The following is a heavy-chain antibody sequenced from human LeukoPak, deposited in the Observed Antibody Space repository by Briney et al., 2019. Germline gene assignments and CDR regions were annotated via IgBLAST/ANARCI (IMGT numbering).Heavy chain of an antibody. CDR2: ISSSGSTI. CDR1: GFTFSSYE. CDR3: ARLYYYDSSGWGAFDI. D-gene: IGHD3-22*01. Sequence: GGSLRLSCAASGFTFSSYEMNWVRQAPGKGLEWVSYISSSGSTIYYADSVKGRFTISRDNAKKSLYLQMNSLRAEDTAVYYCARLYYYDSSGWGAFDIWGQGTMVTVSS. V-gene: IGHV3-48*03. J-gene: IGHJ3*02.